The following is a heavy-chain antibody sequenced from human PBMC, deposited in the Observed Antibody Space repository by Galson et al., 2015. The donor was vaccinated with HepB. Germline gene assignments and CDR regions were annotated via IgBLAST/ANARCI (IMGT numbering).Heavy chain of an antibody. Sequence: SLRLSCAASGFTFSSYGMHWVRQAPGKGLEWVAFIRYDGSNKYCADSVKGRFTISRDNSKNTLYLQMNSLRAEDTAVYYCAKDLAAAGTQTNGYYYYYYGMDVWGQGTTVTVSS. D-gene: IGHD6-13*01. CDR2: IRYDGSNK. CDR1: GFTFSSYG. V-gene: IGHV3-30*02. J-gene: IGHJ6*02. CDR3: AKDLAAAGTQTNGYYYYYYGMDV.